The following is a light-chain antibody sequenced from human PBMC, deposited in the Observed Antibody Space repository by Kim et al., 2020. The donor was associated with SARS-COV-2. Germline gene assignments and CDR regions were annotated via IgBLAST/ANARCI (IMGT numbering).Light chain of an antibody. CDR2: GGS. V-gene: IGKV3-20*01. CDR1: QSFSGSY. Sequence: EIVLTQSPGTLSLSPGETATLSCRASQSFSGSYLAWYQQIPGQAPRLLIYGGSNRAAGIPDRFSGRASGPDFTLTIHRLEPEDSAVYYCQQYDYSPGYTFGQGTKLEI. CDR3: QQYDYSPGYT. J-gene: IGKJ2*01.